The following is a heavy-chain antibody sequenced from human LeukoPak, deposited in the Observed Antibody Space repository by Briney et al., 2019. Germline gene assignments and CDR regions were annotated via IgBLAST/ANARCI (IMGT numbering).Heavy chain of an antibody. D-gene: IGHD6-19*01. CDR2: INTNTGNP. CDR3: ARTLDSSGWYYFDY. CDR1: GYTFTSYA. V-gene: IGHV7-4-1*02. Sequence: RASVKVSCKASGYTFTSYAMNWVRQAPGQGLEWMGWINTNTGNPTYAQGFTGRFVFSLDTSVSTAYLQISSLKAEDSAVYYCARTLDSSGWYYFDYWGQGTLVTVSS. J-gene: IGHJ4*02.